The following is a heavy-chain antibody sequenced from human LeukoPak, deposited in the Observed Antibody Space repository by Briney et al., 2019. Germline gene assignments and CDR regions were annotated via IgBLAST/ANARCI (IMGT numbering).Heavy chain of an antibody. Sequence: GGSLRLTCAASGFMFSSNWMSWVRLAPGKGLEWVANIKEDGTETYYVDSVKGRFTISRDNAKNSLYLRMNSLRVEDTAVYYCAKEGRSLQTYWGQGTLVTVSS. CDR2: IKEDGTET. CDR3: AKEGRSLQTY. J-gene: IGHJ4*02. D-gene: IGHD5-24*01. V-gene: IGHV3-7*03. CDR1: GFMFSSNW.